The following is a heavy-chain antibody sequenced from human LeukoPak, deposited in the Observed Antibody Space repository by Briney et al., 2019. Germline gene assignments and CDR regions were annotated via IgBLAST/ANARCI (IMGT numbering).Heavy chain of an antibody. CDR1: GGSISSGDYY. CDR3: ARQYYYDSSGYYYLDDY. CDR2: IYYSGST. D-gene: IGHD3-22*01. Sequence: KTSETLSLTCTVSGGSISSGDYYWSWIRQPPGKGLEWIGYIYYSGSTYYNPSLKSRVTISVDTSKNQFSLKLSSVTAADTAVYYCARQYYYDSSGYYYLDDYWGQGTLVTVSS. J-gene: IGHJ4*02. V-gene: IGHV4-30-4*01.